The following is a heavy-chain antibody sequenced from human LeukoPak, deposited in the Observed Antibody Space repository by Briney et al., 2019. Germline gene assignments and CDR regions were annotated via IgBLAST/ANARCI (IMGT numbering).Heavy chain of an antibody. CDR1: GGSFSGYY. D-gene: IGHD3-9*01. Sequence: SETLSLTCAVYGGSFSGYYWSWIRQPPGKGLEWIGNIYHSGSTYYNPSLKSRVTISVDTSKNQFSLRLSSVTAADTAVYYCARDPTARLRYFDWLGSDWGQGTLVTVSS. CDR3: ARDPTARLRYFDWLGSD. V-gene: IGHV4-34*01. CDR2: IYHSGST. J-gene: IGHJ4*02.